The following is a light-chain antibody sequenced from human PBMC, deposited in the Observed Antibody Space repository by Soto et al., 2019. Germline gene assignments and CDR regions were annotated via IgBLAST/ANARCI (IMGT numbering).Light chain of an antibody. V-gene: IGKV1-27*01. CDR1: QGISNY. Sequence: DIQTTQSPSSLSASVGDRVTITCRASQGISNYLAWYQQKPGKVPKLLIYAASTLQSGVPSRFSGSGFGTDFTLTISSLQPEDVATYYCQKYNSALRWAFGQGTKVDIK. J-gene: IGKJ1*01. CDR3: QKYNSALRWA. CDR2: AAS.